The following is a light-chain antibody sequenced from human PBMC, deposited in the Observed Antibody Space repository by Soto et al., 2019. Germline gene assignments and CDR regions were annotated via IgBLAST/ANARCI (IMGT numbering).Light chain of an antibody. V-gene: IGKV3-11*01. J-gene: IGKJ1*01. Sequence: EIVLTQSPATLSLSPGERATLSCWASQSVSSYLAWYQHKPGQAPRLLIYDASNRATGIPARFSGSGSGTDFTHTISSLEPEDFAVYYCQQRSNWPWTFGQGTKV. CDR1: QSVSSY. CDR3: QQRSNWPWT. CDR2: DAS.